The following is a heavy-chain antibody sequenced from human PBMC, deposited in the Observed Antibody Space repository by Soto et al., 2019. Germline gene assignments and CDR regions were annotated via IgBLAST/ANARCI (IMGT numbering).Heavy chain of an antibody. D-gene: IGHD5-12*01. J-gene: IGHJ4*02. Sequence: GGSLRLSCAASGFTFSSYSMNWVRQAPGKGLEWVSSISSSSSYIYYADSVKGRFTISRDNAKNSLYLQMNSLRAEDTAVYYCARNPDQAGYSGYDPYPPSDYWGQGTLVTVSS. V-gene: IGHV3-21*01. CDR3: ARNPDQAGYSGYDPYPPSDY. CDR1: GFTFSSYS. CDR2: ISSSSSYI.